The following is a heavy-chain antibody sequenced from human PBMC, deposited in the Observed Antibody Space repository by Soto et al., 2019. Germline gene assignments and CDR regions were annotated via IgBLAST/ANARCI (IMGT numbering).Heavy chain of an antibody. V-gene: IGHV4-59*01. J-gene: IGHJ4*02. CDR2: IYYSGIT. CDR1: GGSIRSYC. CDR3: ARGGGVYYFDY. Sequence: ASETLSLTCTVSGGSIRSYCWSWIRQPPGKGLEWIGYIYYSGITDYNPSLKSRVTISVDTSKSQFSLKLSSVTAADTAVYYCARGGGVYYFDYWGQGTLVTVSS. D-gene: IGHD2-8*02.